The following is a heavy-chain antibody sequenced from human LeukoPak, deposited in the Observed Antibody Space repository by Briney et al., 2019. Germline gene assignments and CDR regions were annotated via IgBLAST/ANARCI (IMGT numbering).Heavy chain of an antibody. D-gene: IGHD3-10*01. V-gene: IGHV3-21*01. CDR3: ARERGPFVVRGVISY. Sequence: GMSLRLSCAASGFTFSSYSMNWVRQAPGKGLEWVSSISSSSSYIYYADSVKDRFTISRDNAKNSLYLQMNSLRAEDTAVYCCARERGPFVVRGVISYWGQGTLVTVSS. CDR1: GFTFSSYS. J-gene: IGHJ4*02. CDR2: ISSSSSYI.